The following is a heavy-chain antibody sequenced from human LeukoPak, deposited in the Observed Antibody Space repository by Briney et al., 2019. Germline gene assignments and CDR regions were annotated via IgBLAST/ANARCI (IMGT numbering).Heavy chain of an antibody. CDR1: GSTFTSYY. CDR3: ARVVPAATPSYYYFDY. CDR2: INPSGGST. J-gene: IGHJ4*02. Sequence: ASVKVSCTASGSTFTSYYMHWVRQAPGQGLEWMGIINPSGGSTSYAQKFQGRVTMTRDTSTSTVYMELSSLRFEDTAVYYCARVVPAATPSYYYFDYWGQGTLVTVSS. V-gene: IGHV1-46*03. D-gene: IGHD2-2*01.